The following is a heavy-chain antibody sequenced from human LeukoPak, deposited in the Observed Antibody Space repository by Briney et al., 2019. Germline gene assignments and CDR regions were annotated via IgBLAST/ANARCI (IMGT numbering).Heavy chain of an antibody. CDR1: GYSFTVYY. V-gene: IGHV5-51*02. Sequence: GKPLNTSCKGSGYSFTVYYSAWVGQMPGKGLGWMGIFFPGDSDTRYTPSFPGQVTISADKSISTTYLQWSSLKASDTATYYCARPRIVSTLGAFDIWGHGTMVTVSS. CDR2: FFPGDSDT. D-gene: IGHD1-26*01. J-gene: IGHJ3*02. CDR3: ARPRIVSTLGAFDI.